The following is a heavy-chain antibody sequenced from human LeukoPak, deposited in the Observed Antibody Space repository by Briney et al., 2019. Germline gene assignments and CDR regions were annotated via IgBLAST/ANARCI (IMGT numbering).Heavy chain of an antibody. D-gene: IGHD6-19*01. J-gene: IGHJ6*03. V-gene: IGHV1-2*02. Sequence: ASVKVSCKASGYAFTTYNLHWVRQAPGQGLEWMGWIYPHSGGTNYAQRFQGRVNMTRDTSINTAFMELSRLTSDDTAVYYCARGPSGAVFDYYYMDVWGKGTTVIVSS. CDR3: ARGPSGAVFDYYYMDV. CDR1: GYAFTTYN. CDR2: IYPHSGGT.